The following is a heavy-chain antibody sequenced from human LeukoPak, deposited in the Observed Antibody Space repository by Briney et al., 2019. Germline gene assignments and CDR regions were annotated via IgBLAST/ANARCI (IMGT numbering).Heavy chain of an antibody. J-gene: IGHJ4*02. D-gene: IGHD2-8*01. CDR3: AREREDIKLMLYAYYFDY. V-gene: IGHV4-4*07. CDR1: GGSISSYY. Sequence: SETLSLTCTVSGGSISSYYWGWIRQPAGKGLEWIGRIYTSGSTNYNPSLKSRVTMSVDTSKNQFSLKLSSVTAAETAVYYCAREREDIKLMLYAYYFDYWGQGTLVTVSS. CDR2: IYTSGST.